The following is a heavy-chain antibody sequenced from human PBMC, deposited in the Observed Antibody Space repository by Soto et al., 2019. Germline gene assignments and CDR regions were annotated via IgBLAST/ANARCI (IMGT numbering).Heavy chain of an antibody. CDR2: INHSGST. D-gene: IGHD3-10*01. V-gene: IGHV4-34*01. CDR1: GGPFSGYY. J-gene: IGHJ4*02. CDR3: ARGPVGSYSKSLDY. Sequence: KSSETLSLTCAVYGGPFSGYYWSWIRQPPGKGLEWIGEINHSGSTNYNPSLKSRVTISVDTSKNQFSLKLSSVTAAATAVYYCARGPVGSYSKSLDYWGQGTLVTVSS.